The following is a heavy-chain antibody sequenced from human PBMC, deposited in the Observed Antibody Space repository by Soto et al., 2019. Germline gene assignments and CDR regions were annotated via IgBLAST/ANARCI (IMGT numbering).Heavy chain of an antibody. D-gene: IGHD3-10*01. V-gene: IGHV1-18*01. Sequence: ASVKVSCKASGYTFPSYGISWVRQAPGQGLEWMGWISADNGNTNYAQKLQGRVTMTTDTSTSTAYMELRSLRSDDTAVYYCARRTRGGYYYYYGMDVWGHGTTVTVSS. CDR3: ARRTRGGYYYYYGMDV. CDR1: GYTFPSYG. J-gene: IGHJ6*02. CDR2: ISADNGNT.